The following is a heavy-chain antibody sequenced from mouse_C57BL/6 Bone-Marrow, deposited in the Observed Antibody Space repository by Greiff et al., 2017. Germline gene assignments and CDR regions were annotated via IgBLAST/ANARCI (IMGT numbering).Heavy chain of an antibody. J-gene: IGHJ1*03. Sequence: QVQLQQPGAELVKPGASVKLSCKASGYTFTSYWMQWVKQRPGQGLEWIGEFDPSDSSTNYNQKFKGKATLTVDNTTSTAYMQLSSLTSEDSAVYYCATYYGKGYFYGWGTGTTVTVSS. V-gene: IGHV1-50*01. CDR1: GYTFTSYW. CDR2: FDPSDSST. CDR3: ATYYGKGYFYG. D-gene: IGHD2-10*01.